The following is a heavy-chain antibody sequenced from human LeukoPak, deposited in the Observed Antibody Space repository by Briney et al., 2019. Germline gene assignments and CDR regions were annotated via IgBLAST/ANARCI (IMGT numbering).Heavy chain of an antibody. Sequence: SETLSLTCTVSGVSFSSYYWSWIRQPPGKELEWIGYIYYSGSTNYNPSLKSRVTISVDTSKNQFSLKLSSVTAADTAVYYCARDTAMKRWGQGTLVTVSS. J-gene: IGHJ4*02. D-gene: IGHD5-18*01. CDR3: ARDTAMKR. CDR2: IYYSGST. CDR1: GVSFSSYY. V-gene: IGHV4-59*01.